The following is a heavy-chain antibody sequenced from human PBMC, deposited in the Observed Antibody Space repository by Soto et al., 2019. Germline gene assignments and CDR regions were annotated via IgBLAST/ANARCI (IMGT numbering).Heavy chain of an antibody. CDR1: GFTFSSYS. J-gene: IGHJ6*03. D-gene: IGHD2-2*01. CDR2: ISSSSSTI. CDR3: ARDRQDIVVVPAALPPYYYYYYMDV. Sequence: GGSLRLSCAASGFTFSSYSMNWVRQAPGKGLEWVSYISSSSSTIYYADSVKGRFTISRDNAKNSLYLQMNSLRAEDTAVYYCARDRQDIVVVPAALPPYYYYYYMDVWGKGTTVTVSS. V-gene: IGHV3-48*01.